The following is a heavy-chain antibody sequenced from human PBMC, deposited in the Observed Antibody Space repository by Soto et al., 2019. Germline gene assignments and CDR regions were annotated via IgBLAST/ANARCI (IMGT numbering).Heavy chain of an antibody. CDR3: ARQIYDSDTGPNFQYYFES. V-gene: IGHV5-10-1*01. J-gene: IGHJ4*02. D-gene: IGHD3-22*01. CDR1: GYSFAGYW. Sequence: GESLKISCTGSGYSFAGYWITWVRQKPGKGLEWMGRIDPSDSQTYYSPSVRGHVTISVTKSITTVFLQWSSLRASDTAMYYCARQIYDSDTGPNFQYYFESWGQGTPVTVSS. CDR2: IDPSDSQT.